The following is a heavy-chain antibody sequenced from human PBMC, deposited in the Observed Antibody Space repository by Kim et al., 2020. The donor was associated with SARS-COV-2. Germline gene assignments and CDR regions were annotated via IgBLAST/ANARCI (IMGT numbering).Heavy chain of an antibody. D-gene: IGHD6-19*01. CDR1: GFTFSSYG. CDR3: ANNPGGDQWLVPFDY. J-gene: IGHJ4*02. Sequence: GSLRLSCAASGFTFSSYGMHWVRQAPGKGLEWVAVISYDGSNKYYADSVKGRFTISRDNSKNTLYLQMNSLRAEDTAVYYCANNPGGDQWLVPFDYWGQ. V-gene: IGHV3-30*18. CDR2: ISYDGSNK.